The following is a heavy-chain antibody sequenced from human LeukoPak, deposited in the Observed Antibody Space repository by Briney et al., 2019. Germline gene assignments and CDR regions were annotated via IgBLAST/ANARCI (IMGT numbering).Heavy chain of an antibody. V-gene: IGHV4-59*08. CDR2: IYYSGST. D-gene: IGHD3-22*01. CDR1: GGAISSYY. Sequence: PSETLSLTCTVSGGAISSYYLSWIRQPPGKGLEWIGYIYYSGSTNYNPSLKSRVTISVDTSKSQFSLKLSSVTAADTAVYYCASSYYYDSSGFQWFYWGQGTLVTVSS. J-gene: IGHJ4*02. CDR3: ASSYYYDSSGFQWFY.